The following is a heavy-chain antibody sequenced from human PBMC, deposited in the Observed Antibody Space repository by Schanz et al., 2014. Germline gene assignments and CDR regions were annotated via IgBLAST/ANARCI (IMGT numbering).Heavy chain of an antibody. J-gene: IGHJ4*02. CDR2: VSRSTPDI. Sequence: VQLVESGGGVVQPGGSLRLSCTASGFTFSDYWMSWVRQAPGKGLEWVSYVSRSTPDIYYADSVKGRFTMSRDNAKNSVFLQMNSLRAEDTAVYYCAKVRYSSGWRGDYFDEWGQGTLVTVAS. D-gene: IGHD6-25*01. CDR3: AKVRYSSGWRGDYFDE. CDR1: GFTFSDYW. V-gene: IGHV3-21*04.